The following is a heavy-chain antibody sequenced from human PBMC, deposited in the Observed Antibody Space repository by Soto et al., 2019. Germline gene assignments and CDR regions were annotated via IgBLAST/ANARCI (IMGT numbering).Heavy chain of an antibody. D-gene: IGHD2-15*01. Sequence: NPSETLSLTCTVSGGSISSGDYYWSWIRQPPGKGLEWIGYIYYSGSTYYNPSLKSRVTISLDTSKNQFSLKLSSVTAADTAVYYCAKAHLGSCGSCYAFNYWGQGTLVTAPQ. CDR3: AKAHLGSCGSCYAFNY. CDR2: IYYSGST. V-gene: IGHV4-30-4*01. J-gene: IGHJ4*02. CDR1: GGSISSGDYY.